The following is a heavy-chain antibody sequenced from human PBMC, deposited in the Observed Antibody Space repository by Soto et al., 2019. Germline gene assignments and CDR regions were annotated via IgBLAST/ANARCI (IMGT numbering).Heavy chain of an antibody. CDR3: AGRLGYCTNGVCYKGANWFDP. J-gene: IGHJ5*02. CDR1: GYSFTSYW. D-gene: IGHD2-8*01. CDR2: IYPGDYDT. Sequence: PGGSLEISCKGSGYSFTSYWIGWVRQMPGKGLEWVGIIYPGDYDTRYSPSFQGQVTISADKSISTAYLQWSSLKASDTAMYYCAGRLGYCTNGVCYKGANWFDPWGQGTLVTVSS. V-gene: IGHV5-51*01.